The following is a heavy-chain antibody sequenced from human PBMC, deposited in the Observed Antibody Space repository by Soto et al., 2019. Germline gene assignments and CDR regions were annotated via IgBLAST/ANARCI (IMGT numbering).Heavy chain of an antibody. CDR2: IGGGDDI. Sequence: GGSLRLSCEASGFTFSIYAIAWVRQTPGEGPDWVSTIGGGDDIFYAESVKGRFMISRDDSRSTMYLKMDNMRVEDTAIYFCAKDSTSNSGIYDAFDVWGQGTVVTV. J-gene: IGHJ3*01. CDR3: AKDSTSNSGIYDAFDV. CDR1: GFTFSIYA. D-gene: IGHD6-19*01. V-gene: IGHV3-23*01.